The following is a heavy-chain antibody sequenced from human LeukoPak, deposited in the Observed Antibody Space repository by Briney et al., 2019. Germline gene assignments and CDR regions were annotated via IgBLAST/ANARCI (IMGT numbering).Heavy chain of an antibody. V-gene: IGHV1-69*05. J-gene: IGHJ4*02. D-gene: IGHD3-10*01. CDR2: IIPIFGTA. CDR1: GGTFSSYA. CDR3: ARQARSGGSGSYYSVNLDTSFPFDY. Sequence: GASVKVSCKASGGTFSSYAISWVRQAPGQGLEWMGGIIPIFGTANYAQKFQGRVTITTDESTSTAYMELSSLRSEDTAVYYYARQARSGGSGSYYSVNLDTSFPFDYWGQGTLVTVSS.